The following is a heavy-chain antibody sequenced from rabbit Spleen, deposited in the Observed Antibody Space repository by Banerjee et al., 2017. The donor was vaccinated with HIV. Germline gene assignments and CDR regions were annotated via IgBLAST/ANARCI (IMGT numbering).Heavy chain of an antibody. CDR1: GIDFSSSYY. CDR3: ARDFDF. CDR2: IYTGSGST. Sequence: QQQLEESEGGLVKPGGTLTLTCKASGIDFSSSYYMCWVRQAPGKGLEWIGCIYTGSGSTWYANWAKGRFTISKTSSTTVTLQMTSLTDVDTATHFCARDFDFWGPGTLVTVS. V-gene: IGHV1S45*01. J-gene: IGHJ6*01.